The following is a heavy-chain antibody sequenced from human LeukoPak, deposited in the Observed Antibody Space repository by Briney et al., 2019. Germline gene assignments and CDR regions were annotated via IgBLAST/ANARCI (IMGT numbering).Heavy chain of an antibody. CDR3: AKGVVVPADPFDY. CDR1: GFTFSSYS. J-gene: IGHJ4*02. V-gene: IGHV3-21*01. D-gene: IGHD2-2*01. Sequence: GGSLRLSCAASGFTFSSYSMNWVRQAPGKGLEWVSSIGSSSSYIYYADSVKGRFTISRDNAKNSLYLQMNSLRAEDTAVYYCAKGVVVPADPFDYWGQGTLVTVSS. CDR2: IGSSSSYI.